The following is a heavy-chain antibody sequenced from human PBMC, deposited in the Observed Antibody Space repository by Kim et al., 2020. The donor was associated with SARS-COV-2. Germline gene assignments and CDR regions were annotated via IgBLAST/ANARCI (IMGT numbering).Heavy chain of an antibody. V-gene: IGHV3-73*01. D-gene: IGHD3-22*01. Sequence: GGSLRLSCAASGFTFSGSAMHWVRQASGKGLEWVGRIRSKANSYATAYAASVKGRFTISRDDSKNTAYLQMNSLKTEDTAVYYCTRRGDSSGYQRGDYWGQGTLVTVSS. CDR3: TRRGDSSGYQRGDY. CDR2: IRSKANSYAT. CDR1: GFTFSGSA. J-gene: IGHJ4*02.